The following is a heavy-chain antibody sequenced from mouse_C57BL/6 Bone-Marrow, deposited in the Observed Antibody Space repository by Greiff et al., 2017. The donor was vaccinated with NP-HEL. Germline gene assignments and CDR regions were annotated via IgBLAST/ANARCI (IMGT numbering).Heavy chain of an antibody. Sequence: EVKLMESGGDLVKPGGSLKLSCAASGFTFSSYGMSWVRQTPDKRLEWVATISSGGSYTYSPDSVQGRCTISRDNAKNTLYLQMSSLKSEDTAMYYCARRGITTRIFDYGGQGTTLTVSS. CDR2: ISSGGSYT. CDR1: GFTFSSYG. J-gene: IGHJ2*01. CDR3: ARRGITTRIFDY. V-gene: IGHV5-6*02. D-gene: IGHD2-4*01.